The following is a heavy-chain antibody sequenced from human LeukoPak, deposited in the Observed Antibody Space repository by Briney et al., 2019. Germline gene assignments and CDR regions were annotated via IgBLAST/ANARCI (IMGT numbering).Heavy chain of an antibody. CDR2: ISSSGSTI. Sequence: GGSLRLSCAASGFTFSSYAMSWVRQAPGKGLEWVSYISSSGSTIYYADSVKGRFTISRDNAKNSLYLQMNSLRAEDTAVYYCARSMVRGVIDYYYYGMDVWGQGTTVTVSS. CDR3: ARSMVRGVIDYYYYGMDV. D-gene: IGHD3-10*01. V-gene: IGHV3-48*04. CDR1: GFTFSSYA. J-gene: IGHJ6*02.